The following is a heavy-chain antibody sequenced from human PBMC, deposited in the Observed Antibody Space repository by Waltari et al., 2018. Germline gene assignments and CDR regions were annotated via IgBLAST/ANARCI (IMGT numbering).Heavy chain of an antibody. J-gene: IGHJ5*02. V-gene: IGHV4-34*01. D-gene: IGHD6-13*01. CDR2: INHRGST. Sequence: GGTRQPPGKGPEWIGEINHRGSTNYNPSLKSRVTISVDTSKNQFSLKLSSVTAADTAVYYCARDSSSWYGNWFDPWGRGTLVTVSS. CDR3: ARDSSSWYGNWFDP.